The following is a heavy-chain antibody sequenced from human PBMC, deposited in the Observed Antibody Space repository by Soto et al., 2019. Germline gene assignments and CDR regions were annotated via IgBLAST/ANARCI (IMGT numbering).Heavy chain of an antibody. CDR3: AHIGYGDDPRDHWCDP. D-gene: IGHD4-17*01. V-gene: IGHV2-5*01. CDR1: GFSLSTGGVG. J-gene: IGHJ5*02. CDR2: IYWNDDM. Sequence: QITLKESVPPLVKPTQTLTLTCTFSGFSLSTGGVGVGWIRQPPGKALAWLALIYWNDDMRYTPSLKSRLTSTKDNSKSQVVLTMPNMDPVDTATYYGAHIGYGDDPRDHWCDPWGQGTLVTIS.